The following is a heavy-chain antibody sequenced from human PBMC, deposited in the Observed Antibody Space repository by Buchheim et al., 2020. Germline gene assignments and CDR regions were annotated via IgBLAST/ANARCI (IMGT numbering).Heavy chain of an antibody. CDR2: INHSGST. CDR3: ARGALLFVWGSYRHNWFDP. J-gene: IGHJ5*02. D-gene: IGHD3-16*02. Sequence: QVQLQQWGAGLLKPSETLSLTCAVYGGSFSGYYWSWIRQPPGKGLEWIGEINHSGSTNYNPSLKSRVTISVDTSKNQFSLKLSSVTAADTAVYYCARGALLFVWGSYRHNWFDPWGQGTL. V-gene: IGHV4-34*01. CDR1: GGSFSGYY.